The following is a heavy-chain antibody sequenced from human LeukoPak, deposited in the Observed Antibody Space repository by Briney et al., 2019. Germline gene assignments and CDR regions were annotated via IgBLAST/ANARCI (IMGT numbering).Heavy chain of an antibody. CDR3: AREYSGGSSQQWAY. CDR1: GGSISSSRSH. J-gene: IGHJ4*02. Sequence: SETLSLICTVSGGSISSSRSHWGWIRQPPGKGLEWIGSTHYSGNTYYNPSLKSTYYNPSLKSRVIISVDTSKNQFSLNLSSVTAADTAVYYCAREYSGGSSQQWAYWGQGTLVTVSS. D-gene: IGHD1-26*01. V-gene: IGHV4-39*02. CDR2: THYSGNTYYNPSLKST.